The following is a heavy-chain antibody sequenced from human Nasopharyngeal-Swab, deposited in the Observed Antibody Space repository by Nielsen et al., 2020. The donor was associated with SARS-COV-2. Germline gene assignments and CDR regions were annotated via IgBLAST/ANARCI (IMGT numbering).Heavy chain of an antibody. V-gene: IGHV4-30-4*01. J-gene: IGHJ4*02. Sequence: WIRQPPGKGLEWIGYIYYSGSTYYNPPLKSRVTISVDTSKNQFSLKLSSVTAADTAVYYCARDDVYCSSTSCYRAPLNYWGQGTLVTVSS. D-gene: IGHD2-2*01. CDR2: IYYSGST. CDR3: ARDDVYCSSTSCYRAPLNY.